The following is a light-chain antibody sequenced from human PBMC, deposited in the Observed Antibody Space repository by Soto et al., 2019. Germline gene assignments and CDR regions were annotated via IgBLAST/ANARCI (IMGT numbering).Light chain of an antibody. J-gene: IGKJ5*01. V-gene: IGKV3-20*01. CDR3: QQYGSSPPIT. Sequence: ETVFTHSRGTLPLPPGERATLSCRASQSVSSSYLAWYQQKPGQAPRLLIYGVSSRATGITDRFSGSGSGTDFTLTISRLEPEDFAVYYCQQYGSSPPITFGQGTRLEN. CDR1: QSVSSSY. CDR2: GVS.